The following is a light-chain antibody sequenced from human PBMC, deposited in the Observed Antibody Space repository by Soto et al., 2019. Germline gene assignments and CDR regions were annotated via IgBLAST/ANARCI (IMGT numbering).Light chain of an antibody. J-gene: IGKJ3*01. CDR3: QQRSNWPPT. CDR2: DAS. V-gene: IGKV3-11*01. CDR1: QSVSRY. Sequence: EIVLTQSPATLSLSPGERATLSCRASQSVSRYLAWYQQKPGQAPRLLIYDASNRSTGIPARFSGSGSGTDFTLTISSLEPEDFAVYYCQQRSNWPPTFGPGNKVDMK.